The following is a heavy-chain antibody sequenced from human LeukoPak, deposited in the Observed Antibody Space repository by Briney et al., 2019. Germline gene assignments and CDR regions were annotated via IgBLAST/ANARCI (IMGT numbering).Heavy chain of an antibody. Sequence: SVKVSCKASGYTFTSYAMHWVRQAPGQGLEWMGGIIPIFGTANYAQKFQGRVTITADKSTSTAYMELSSLRSEDTAVYYCARDRYSYMATDAFDIWGQGTMVTVSS. CDR3: ARDRYSYMATDAFDI. D-gene: IGHD5-18*01. V-gene: IGHV1-69*06. CDR1: GYTFTSYA. J-gene: IGHJ3*02. CDR2: IIPIFGTA.